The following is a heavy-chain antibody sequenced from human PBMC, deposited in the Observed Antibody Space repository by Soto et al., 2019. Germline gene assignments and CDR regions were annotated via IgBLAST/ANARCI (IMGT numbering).Heavy chain of an antibody. V-gene: IGHV3-30*18. CDR2: ISYDGSRK. CDR1: GFTFSSYG. J-gene: IGHJ6*03. CDR3: AKDPLPAGPQYYSYYMDV. Sequence: GGSLRLSCAASGFTFSSYGMHWVRQAPEKGLEWVTVISYDGSRKYYADSVKGRFTISRDNSKNTLYLQMNSLRAEDTAVYYCAKDPLPAGPQYYSYYMDVWGKGTTVTVSS.